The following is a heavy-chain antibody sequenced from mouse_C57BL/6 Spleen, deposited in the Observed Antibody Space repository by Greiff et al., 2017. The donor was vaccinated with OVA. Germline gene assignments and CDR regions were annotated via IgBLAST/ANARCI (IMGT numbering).Heavy chain of an antibody. D-gene: IGHD1-1*01. J-gene: IGHJ1*03. CDR2: IYPGDGDT. CDR3: ARSFHCGSSWWWYFDG. V-gene: IGHV1-82*01. Sequence: QVQLQQSGPELVKPGASVKISCKASGYAFSSSWMSWVKQRPGKGLEWIGRIYPGDGDTNYNGKVKGKATLSADKSSSTADMQLRSLTSEDSEVDFCARSFHCGSSWWWYFDGWGTGTTVTVSS. CDR1: GYAFSSSW.